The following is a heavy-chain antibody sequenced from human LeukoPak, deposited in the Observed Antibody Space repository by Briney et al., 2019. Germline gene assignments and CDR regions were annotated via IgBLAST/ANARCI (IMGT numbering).Heavy chain of an antibody. V-gene: IGHV1-2*02. CDR3: ARVALTTAGTMWANSHFDY. CDR2: INPNSGGT. CDR1: GYTFTGYY. D-gene: IGHD6-13*01. J-gene: IGHJ4*02. Sequence: ASVKVSCKASGYTFTGYYMHWVRQAPGQGLEWMGWINPNSGGTNYTQKFQGRVTMTRDMSISTAYMELSRLRSDDTAVYYCARVALTTAGTMWANSHFDYWGQGTLVTVSS.